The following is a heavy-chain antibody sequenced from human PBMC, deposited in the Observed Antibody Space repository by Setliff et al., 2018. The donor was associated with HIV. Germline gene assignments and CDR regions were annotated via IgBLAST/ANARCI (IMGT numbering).Heavy chain of an antibody. D-gene: IGHD5-12*01. CDR2: FDPEDAET. Sequence: ASVKVSCKVSGYTLTELSIHWVRQVPGEGLEWMGGFDPEDAETIYAEKFQVRVTMTRNTSISTAYMELSSLRSEDTAVYYCARYRPNHPQNAFDIWGQGTMVTVSS. V-gene: IGHV1-24*01. J-gene: IGHJ3*02. CDR3: ARYRPNHPQNAFDI. CDR1: GYTLTELS.